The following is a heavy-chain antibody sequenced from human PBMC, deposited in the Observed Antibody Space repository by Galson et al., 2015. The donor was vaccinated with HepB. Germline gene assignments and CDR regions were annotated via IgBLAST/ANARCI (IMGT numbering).Heavy chain of an antibody. Sequence: SLRLSCAASGFTFSSYGMHWVRQAPGKGLEWVAVIWYDGSNKYYADSVKGRFTISRDNSKNTLYLQMNSLRAEDTAVYYCAREGVGRIGFDYWGQGTLVTVSS. CDR2: IWYDGSNK. V-gene: IGHV3-33*08. CDR3: AREGVGRIGFDY. CDR1: GFTFSSYG. D-gene: IGHD3-16*01. J-gene: IGHJ4*02.